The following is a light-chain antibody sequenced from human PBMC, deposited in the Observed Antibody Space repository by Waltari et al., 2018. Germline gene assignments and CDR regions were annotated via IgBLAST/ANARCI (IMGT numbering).Light chain of an antibody. CDR2: LNSDGSH. CDR1: SGHSSYA. J-gene: IGLJ3*02. V-gene: IGLV4-69*01. CDR3: QTWGTGIRV. Sequence: QLVLTQSPSASASLGASVKLTCTLSSGHSSYAIAWHQQQPEKGPRYLMKLNSDGSHSKGDGCPDRFSGSSSGAARYLTISSLQSEDEADYYCQTWGTGIRVFGGGTKLTVL.